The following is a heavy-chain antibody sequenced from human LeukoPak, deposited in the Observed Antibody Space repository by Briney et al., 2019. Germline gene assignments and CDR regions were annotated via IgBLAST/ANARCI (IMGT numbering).Heavy chain of an antibody. Sequence: GGSLRLSCAASGFTVSSNYMSWVRQAPGKGLEWVSVIYSGGSTYYADSVKGRFTISRHNSKNTLYLQMNSLRAEDTAVYYCARDSRGYYYYGMDVWGQGATVTVSS. J-gene: IGHJ6*02. CDR2: IYSGGST. CDR1: GFTVSSNY. CDR3: ARDSRGYYYYGMDV. V-gene: IGHV3-53*04.